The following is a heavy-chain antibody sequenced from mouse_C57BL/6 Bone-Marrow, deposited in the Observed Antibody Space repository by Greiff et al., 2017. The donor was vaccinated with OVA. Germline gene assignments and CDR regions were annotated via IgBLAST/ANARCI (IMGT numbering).Heavy chain of an antibody. Sequence: EVQLQHSGPALVTPGASVTISCTASGYTFTAYYMNWVKPSHGKSLEWLGDINPNNGGTSYTPKFTGKATLTVDKSSITAYMELRSLTSEDSAVYYCATSRDGSSDYWGQGTTLTVSS. D-gene: IGHD1-1*01. CDR2: INPNNGGT. CDR3: ATSRDGSSDY. CDR1: GYTFTAYY. V-gene: IGHV1-26*01. J-gene: IGHJ2*01.